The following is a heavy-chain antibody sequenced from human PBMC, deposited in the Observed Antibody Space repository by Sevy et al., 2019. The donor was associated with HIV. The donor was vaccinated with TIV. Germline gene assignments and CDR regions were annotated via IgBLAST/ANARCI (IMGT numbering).Heavy chain of an antibody. D-gene: IGHD2-21*02. V-gene: IGHV3-23*01. J-gene: IGHJ3*02. CDR1: GFTXXXYX. CDR3: AKDEGLLFRGLXXXXI. CDR2: ISGSGGST. Sequence: GGSLRLSXAASGFTXXXYXMSWVRQAPGKGLEWVSAISGSGGSTYYADSVKGRFTISRDNSKNTLYLQMNSLRAEDTAVYYCAKDEGLLFRGLXXXXIWGQXTMVTVSS.